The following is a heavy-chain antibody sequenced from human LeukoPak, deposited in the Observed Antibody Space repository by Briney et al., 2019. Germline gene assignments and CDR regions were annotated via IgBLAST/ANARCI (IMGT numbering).Heavy chain of an antibody. J-gene: IGHJ4*02. V-gene: IGHV4-59*08. D-gene: IGHD2-15*01. Sequence: PSETLSLTRTVSGGSISSYYWSWIRQPPGKGLEWIGYIYYSGSTNYNPSLKSRVTISVDTSKNQFSLKLSSVTAADTAVYYCARQQDRYYFDYWGQGTLVTVSS. CDR2: IYYSGST. CDR1: GGSISSYY. CDR3: ARQQDRYYFDY.